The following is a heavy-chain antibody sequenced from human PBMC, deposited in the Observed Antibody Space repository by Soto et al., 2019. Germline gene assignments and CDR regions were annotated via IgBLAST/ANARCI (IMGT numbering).Heavy chain of an antibody. CDR1: GFIFSTFA. J-gene: IGHJ3*01. D-gene: IGHD4-17*01. Sequence: EVQLLESGGGLVQPGGSLRLSCTGSGFIFSTFAMSWVRQAPGKGLEWLSAISASGGNTYYPDSEKGRFTISRDISENTLYLQMSSLGGEDTAVYHCAKEPTSTVEGAFDLWGRGTMVTVSS. CDR2: ISASGGNT. V-gene: IGHV3-23*01. CDR3: AKEPTSTVEGAFDL.